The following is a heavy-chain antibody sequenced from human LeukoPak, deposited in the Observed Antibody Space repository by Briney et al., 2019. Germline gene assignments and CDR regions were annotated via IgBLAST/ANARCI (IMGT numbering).Heavy chain of an antibody. V-gene: IGHV3-66*01. Sequence: GGSLRLSCAASGFTVSSNYMSWVRQAPGKGLEWVSVIYSGGSTYYADSVKGRSTISRDNSKNTLYLQMNSLRAEDTAVYYCARDKGVLERARVRYYYGMDVWGQGTTVTVSS. CDR1: GFTVSSNY. D-gene: IGHD1-1*01. CDR3: ARDKGVLERARVRYYYGMDV. CDR2: IYSGGST. J-gene: IGHJ6*02.